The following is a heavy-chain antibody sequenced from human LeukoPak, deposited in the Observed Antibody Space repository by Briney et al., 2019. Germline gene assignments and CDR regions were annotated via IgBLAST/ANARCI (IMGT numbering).Heavy chain of an antibody. Sequence: GGSLRLSCAASGFTFSSYAMHWVRQAPGKGLEWVAVISYDGSDKYYADSVRGRFTISRDISKNTLYLQMNSLRAEDTAKYYCARRENDYWGQGTLVTVSS. CDR1: GFTFSSYA. V-gene: IGHV3-30*04. CDR3: ARRENDY. D-gene: IGHD5-24*01. CDR2: ISYDGSDK. J-gene: IGHJ4*02.